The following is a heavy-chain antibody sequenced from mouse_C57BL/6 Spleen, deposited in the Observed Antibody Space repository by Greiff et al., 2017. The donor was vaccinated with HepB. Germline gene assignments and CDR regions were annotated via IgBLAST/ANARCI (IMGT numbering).Heavy chain of an antibody. D-gene: IGHD1-1*01. CDR3: ARRSTTVVATGDYYAMDY. CDR2: ISSGGSYT. J-gene: IGHJ4*01. V-gene: IGHV5-6*02. Sequence: EVKLVESGGDLVKPGGSLKLSCAASGFTFSSYGMSWVRQTPDKRLEWVATISSGGSYTYYPDSVKGRFTISRDNAKNTLYLQMSSLKSEDTAMYYCARRSTTVVATGDYYAMDYWGQGTSVTVSS. CDR1: GFTFSSYG.